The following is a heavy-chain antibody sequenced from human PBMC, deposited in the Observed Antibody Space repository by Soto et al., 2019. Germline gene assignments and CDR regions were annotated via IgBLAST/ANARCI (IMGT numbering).Heavy chain of an antibody. CDR3: ARGGGLENCSGGGCFPFQH. CDR1: GGSISSGGYY. D-gene: IGHD2-15*01. J-gene: IGHJ1*01. CDR2: VFYSGST. Sequence: QVQLQESGPGLVKPSQTLSLTCTVSGGSISSGGYYCSWIRQHPGKGLEWIGYVFYSGSTYYNPSLKSRVTISVDTSKNQFSLKLTSVTAADTAVYYCARGGGLENCSGGGCFPFQHWGQGTLVTVSS. V-gene: IGHV4-31*03.